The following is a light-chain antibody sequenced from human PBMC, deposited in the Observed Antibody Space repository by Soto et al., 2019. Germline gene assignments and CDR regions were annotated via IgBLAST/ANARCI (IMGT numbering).Light chain of an antibody. Sequence: QLVLTQSSSASASLGSSVKLTCTLSSGHSSYIIAWHQQQPGKAPRYLMKLEGSGSYNKVSGVPDRCSGSSSGADRYLTISNLQSEDEADYYCETWASNTRVFGGGTKLTVL. V-gene: IGLV4-60*03. CDR1: SGHSSYI. CDR2: LEGSGSY. J-gene: IGLJ2*01. CDR3: ETWASNTRV.